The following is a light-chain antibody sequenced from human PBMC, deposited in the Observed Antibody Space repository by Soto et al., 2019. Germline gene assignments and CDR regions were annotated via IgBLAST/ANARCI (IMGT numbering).Light chain of an antibody. CDR2: WAS. V-gene: IGKV4-1*01. J-gene: IGKJ3*01. CDR3: QQYYSSPFT. Sequence: DIVMTQSPDSLAVSLGERATINCKSSQSVLYSSTNKIYLAWYQQKPGQPPKLLIYWASTRESGVPDRFSGSGSGTDFTLTISSLQAEDVAVYYCQQYYSSPFTFGPGTKVDIK. CDR1: QSVLYSSTNKIY.